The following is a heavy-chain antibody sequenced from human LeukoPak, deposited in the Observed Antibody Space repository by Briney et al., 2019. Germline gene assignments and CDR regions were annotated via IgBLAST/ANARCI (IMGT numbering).Heavy chain of an antibody. CDR1: GFTFSNFA. D-gene: IGHD4-17*01. Sequence: GGSLRLSCATSGFTFSNFAMSWVRQAPGKGLEWVSVISGSGVSTYYADSVKGRFTISRDDSKNTVFLQMNSLRAEDSAVYYCAKDDTHEHKSGDYDGWGQGTLVTVSS. CDR3: AKDDTHEHKSGDYDG. V-gene: IGHV3-23*01. CDR2: ISGSGVST. J-gene: IGHJ4*02.